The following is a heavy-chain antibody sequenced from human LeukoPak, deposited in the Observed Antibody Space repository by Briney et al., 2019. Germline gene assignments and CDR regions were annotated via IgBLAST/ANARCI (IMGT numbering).Heavy chain of an antibody. Sequence: PSETLSLTCTVSGGSISSYSWSWIRQPPGKGLEWIGEINHSENTNYNPSLKSRVTISVDTSKNQFSLKLTSVTAADTAVYYCARGGKVVPAAVANWFDPWGQGTLVTVSS. CDR2: INHSENT. CDR3: ARGGKVVPAAVANWFDP. D-gene: IGHD2-2*01. CDR1: GGSISSYS. V-gene: IGHV4-34*01. J-gene: IGHJ5*02.